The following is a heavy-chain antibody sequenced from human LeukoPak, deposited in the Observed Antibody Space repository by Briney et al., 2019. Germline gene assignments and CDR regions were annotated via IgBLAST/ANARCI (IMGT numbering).Heavy chain of an antibody. D-gene: IGHD3-10*01. CDR2: IYYSGST. Sequence: SETLSLTCTVPGGSISSYYWSWIRQPPGKGLEWIGYIYYSGSTNYNPSLKSRVTISVDTSKNQFSLKLSSVTAADTAVYYCARDRSGAWVSWGQGTLVTVSS. V-gene: IGHV4-59*01. J-gene: IGHJ5*02. CDR3: ARDRSGAWVS. CDR1: GGSISSYY.